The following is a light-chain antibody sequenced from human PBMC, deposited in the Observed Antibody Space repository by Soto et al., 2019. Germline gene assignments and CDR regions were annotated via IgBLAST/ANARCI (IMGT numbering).Light chain of an antibody. CDR2: GAS. Sequence: EIVLTQSPGTLSLSPGERATLSCRASQSVSSNYLAWYQRKPGQAPPLLIYGASSRAIDIPNRFSGSGSGTDFTLTITRLEPEDFAVYYCQQYGSSPPTFGQGTKVEI. V-gene: IGKV3-20*01. J-gene: IGKJ1*01. CDR3: QQYGSSPPT. CDR1: QSVSSNY.